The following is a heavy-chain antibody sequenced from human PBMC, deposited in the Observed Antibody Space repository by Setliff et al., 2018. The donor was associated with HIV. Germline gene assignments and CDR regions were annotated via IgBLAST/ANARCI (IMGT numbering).Heavy chain of an antibody. CDR1: GYTFTDYF. Sequence: GASVKVSCKPSGYTFTDYFLHWVRQAPGQGLEWMGWISPHNADKNIPRKFRGRVTLTRDTSISTAYLELTGLTSDDTALYYCARDTVKATFSDYWGQGTLVTVSS. CDR3: ARDTVKATFSDY. J-gene: IGHJ4*02. V-gene: IGHV1-2*02. CDR2: ISPHNADK. D-gene: IGHD4-17*01.